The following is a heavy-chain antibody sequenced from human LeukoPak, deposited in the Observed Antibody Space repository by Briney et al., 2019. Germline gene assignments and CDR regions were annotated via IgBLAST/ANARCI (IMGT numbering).Heavy chain of an antibody. D-gene: IGHD4/OR15-4a*01. CDR3: ARFPAKKAD. Sequence: SATLSLTCTVSNGSISPYYWSWIRQPPGKGLEWIVYIYHSGNTNYIPSLSSRVTISVDTSKHQFSLELTSVTAAASAVYFCARFPAKKADWGQGTLVTVSS. CDR1: NGSISPYY. J-gene: IGHJ4*02. V-gene: IGHV4-59*01. CDR2: IYHSGNT.